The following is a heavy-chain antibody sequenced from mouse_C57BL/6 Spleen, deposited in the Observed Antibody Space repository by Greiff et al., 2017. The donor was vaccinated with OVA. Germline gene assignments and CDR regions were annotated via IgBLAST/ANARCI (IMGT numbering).Heavy chain of an antibody. CDR1: GYTFTDYY. D-gene: IGHD2-5*01. J-gene: IGHJ2*01. V-gene: IGHV1-75*01. CDR2: IFPGSGST. Sequence: QVQLQQSGPELVKPGASVKISCKASGYTFTDYYINWVKQRPGQGLEWIGWIFPGSGSTYYNEKFKGKATLTVDKSSSTAYMLLSILTSEDSAVYFCASARSNYVCYFDYWGQGTTLTVSS. CDR3: ASARSNYVCYFDY.